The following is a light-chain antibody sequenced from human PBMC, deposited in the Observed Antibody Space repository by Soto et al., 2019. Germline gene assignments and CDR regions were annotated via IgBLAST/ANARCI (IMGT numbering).Light chain of an antibody. Sequence: DIQLTQSPSFLSASVGDRVTISCRASQGVSDYLAWYQQKPGKAPKLLIYGASTLQSGVPSRFSGSASGTEFTLTISSLQPEDFATYFCQQFNAYPLTFGGGTKLEIK. V-gene: IGKV1-9*01. CDR1: QGVSDY. J-gene: IGKJ4*01. CDR2: GAS. CDR3: QQFNAYPLT.